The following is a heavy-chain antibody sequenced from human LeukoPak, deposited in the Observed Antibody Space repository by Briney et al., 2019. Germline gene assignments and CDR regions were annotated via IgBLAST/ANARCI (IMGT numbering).Heavy chain of an antibody. J-gene: IGHJ4*02. V-gene: IGHV1-69*04. Sequence: SVKVSCKASGGTFRSYAISWVRQAPAQGLEWMGRIIPIPGIANCAQKFQGRVTITADKSTSTAYMELSSLRSEDTAVYYCARVSGGSYSDDYWGQGTLVTVSS. CDR2: IIPIPGIA. D-gene: IGHD1-26*01. CDR1: GGTFRSYA. CDR3: ARVSGGSYSDDY.